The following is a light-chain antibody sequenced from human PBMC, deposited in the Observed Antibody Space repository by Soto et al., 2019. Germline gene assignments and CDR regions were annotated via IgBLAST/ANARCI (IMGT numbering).Light chain of an antibody. Sequence: DIKVTQSPASVSASVGDRVTITCRASQTISSWLAWYQQKPGKAPKLLIYKASRLHSGVSSRFSGSESGTEFTLTISCLQSEDFATYYCQQYYSYLITFGQGTRLEIK. CDR2: KAS. V-gene: IGKV1-5*03. J-gene: IGKJ5*01. CDR1: QTISSW. CDR3: QQYYSYLIT.